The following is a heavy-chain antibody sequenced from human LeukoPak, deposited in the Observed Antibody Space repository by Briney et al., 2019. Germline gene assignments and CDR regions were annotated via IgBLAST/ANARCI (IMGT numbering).Heavy chain of an antibody. V-gene: IGHV3-21*01. CDR1: GFTFSTYS. Sequence: GGSLRLSCAASGFTFSTYSMNWVRQAPGKGLEWVSSISSSSSYIYYADSVKGRFTMSRDNAKKSLYLQMNSLRAEDTALYYCASCGYRYGQYYYYMDVWGKGTTVTVSS. CDR2: ISSSSSYI. J-gene: IGHJ6*03. CDR3: ASCGYRYGQYYYYMDV. D-gene: IGHD5-18*01.